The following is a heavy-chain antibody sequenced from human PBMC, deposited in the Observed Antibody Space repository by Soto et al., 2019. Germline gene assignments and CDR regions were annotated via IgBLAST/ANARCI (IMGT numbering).Heavy chain of an antibody. D-gene: IGHD1-26*01. J-gene: IGHJ4*02. CDR1: GFTFGDYA. V-gene: IGHV3-49*03. CDR2: IRSKAYGGTT. CDR3: TRVWSYLSNFDY. Sequence: GGSLRLSCTASGFTFGDYAMSWFRQAPGKGLEWVGFIRSKAYGGTTEYAASVKGRFTISRGDSKSIAYLQMNSLKTEDTAVYYCTRVWSYLSNFDYWGQGTLVTVSS.